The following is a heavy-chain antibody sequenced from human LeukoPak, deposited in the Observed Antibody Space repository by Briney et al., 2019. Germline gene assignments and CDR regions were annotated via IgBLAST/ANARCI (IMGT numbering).Heavy chain of an antibody. J-gene: IGHJ4*02. Sequence: PSETLSLTCTVSGGSLTRYHWSWIRQPPGKGLEWIGYIYYSGSTNYNPSLKSRVTISVDRSKNQFSLKLSPVTAADTAVYYCARTTGDGSLDYWGQGSLVTVSS. V-gene: IGHV4-59*08. CDR1: GGSLTRYH. D-gene: IGHD7-27*01. CDR2: IYYSGST. CDR3: ARTTGDGSLDY.